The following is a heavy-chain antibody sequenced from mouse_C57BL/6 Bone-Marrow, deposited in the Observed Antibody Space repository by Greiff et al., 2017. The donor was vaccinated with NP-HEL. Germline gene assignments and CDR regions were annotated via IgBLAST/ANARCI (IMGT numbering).Heavy chain of an antibody. V-gene: IGHV3-6*01. Sequence: EVKLMESGPGLVKPSQSLSLTCSVTGYSITSGYYWNWIRQFPGNKLEWMGYISYDGSNNYNPSLKNRISITRDTSKNQFFLKLNSVTTEDTATYYCARENWEAMDYWGQGTSVTVSS. D-gene: IGHD4-1*01. CDR3: ARENWEAMDY. J-gene: IGHJ4*01. CDR2: ISYDGSN. CDR1: GYSITSGYY.